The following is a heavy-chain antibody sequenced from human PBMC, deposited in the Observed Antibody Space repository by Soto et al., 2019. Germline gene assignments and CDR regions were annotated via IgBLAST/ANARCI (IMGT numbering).Heavy chain of an antibody. Sequence: ASVKVSCKVSGYTFTTYYIQWVRQAPGQGLEWMGVISPSGGTTTYAQKFKGRVTMTRDTSTSTVHMELSRLRSEDTAVYYCARVLTGTHPEFDYWGQGTLVTVSS. CDR1: GYTFTTYY. CDR2: ISPSGGTT. D-gene: IGHD1-7*01. V-gene: IGHV1-46*01. CDR3: ARVLTGTHPEFDY. J-gene: IGHJ4*02.